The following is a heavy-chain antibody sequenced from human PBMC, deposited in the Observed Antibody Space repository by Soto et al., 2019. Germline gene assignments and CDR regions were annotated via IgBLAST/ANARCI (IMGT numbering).Heavy chain of an antibody. V-gene: IGHV4-4*07. CDR3: ARGMTPPGAPAWYYFDS. D-gene: IGHD2-8*02. J-gene: IGHJ4*02. Sequence: QVQLQESGPGLMKPSETLSLTCTVSGASITGSSYWSWIRQPAGKGLEWIGRFSLSWTSSYNPSLRSRVTMYADVSKNQFSLRLTSVSAADTALYYCARGMTPPGAPAWYYFDSWGQGTLVTVSS. CDR1: GASITGSSY. CDR2: FSLSWTS.